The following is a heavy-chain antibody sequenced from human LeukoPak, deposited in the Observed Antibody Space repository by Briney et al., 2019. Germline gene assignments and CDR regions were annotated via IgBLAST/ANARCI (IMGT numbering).Heavy chain of an antibody. CDR1: GFTFSGYS. J-gene: IGHJ4*02. D-gene: IGHD6-19*01. CDR2: ISSSGSYI. V-gene: IGHV3-21*01. CDR3: ARVGVRYSSAGTFDY. Sequence: GGSLRLSCAASGFTFSGYSMNWVRQAPGKGLEWVSSISSSGSYIYYADSVKGRFTISRDNAQNSLYRQMTSLRAEDTAVYYCARVGVRYSSAGTFDYWGQGTLVTVSS.